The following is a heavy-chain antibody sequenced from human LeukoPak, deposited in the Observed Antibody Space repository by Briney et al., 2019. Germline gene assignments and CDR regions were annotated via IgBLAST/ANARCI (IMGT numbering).Heavy chain of an antibody. V-gene: IGHV4/OR15-8*02. CDR3: SRESGPFCPFGY. Sequence: SETLSLTCGVSGGSISGTNWWSWVRQPPGQGLEWIGEISLAGQTNYDPSLNGRVTMSLDKSSNQLSLHLTSVTAADTATYFCSRESGPFCPFGYWGQGTLVIVSS. CDR2: ISLAGQT. D-gene: IGHD1-26*01. J-gene: IGHJ4*02. CDR1: GGSISGTNW.